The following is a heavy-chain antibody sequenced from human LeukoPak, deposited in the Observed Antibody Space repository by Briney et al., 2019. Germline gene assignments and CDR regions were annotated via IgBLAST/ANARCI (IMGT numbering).Heavy chain of an antibody. CDR3: ARLWFGELLFAAYYYYGMDV. CDR2: ISYDGSNK. D-gene: IGHD3-10*01. J-gene: IGHJ6*02. CDR1: GFTFSSYA. V-gene: IGHV3-30*14. Sequence: GGSLRLSCAASGFTFSSYAMHWVRQAPGKGLEWVAVISYDGSNKYYGDSVKGRFTISRDNSKNTLYLQMNSLRAEDTAVYHCARLWFGELLFAAYYYYGMDVWGQGTTVTVSS.